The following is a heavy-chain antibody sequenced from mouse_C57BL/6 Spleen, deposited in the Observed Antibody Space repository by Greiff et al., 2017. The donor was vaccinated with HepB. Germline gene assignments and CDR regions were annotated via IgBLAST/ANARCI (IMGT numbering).Heavy chain of an antibody. CDR3: TRSGNYDAMDY. J-gene: IGHJ4*01. V-gene: IGHV1-4*01. D-gene: IGHD2-1*01. CDR1: GYTFTSYS. Sequence: QVQLQQSGAELARPGASVKMSCKASGYTFTSYSMHWVKQRPGQGLEWIGYINPSSGYTKYNQKFKDKATLTADKSSSTAYMQLSSLTSEDSAVYDGTRSGNYDAMDYWGQGTSVTVSS. CDR2: INPSSGYT.